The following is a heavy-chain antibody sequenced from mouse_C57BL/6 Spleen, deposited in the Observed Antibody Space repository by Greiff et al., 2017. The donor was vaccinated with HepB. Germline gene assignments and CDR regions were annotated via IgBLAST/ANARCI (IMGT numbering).Heavy chain of an antibody. J-gene: IGHJ3*01. CDR2: IYPGSGST. D-gene: IGHD2-3*01. CDR3: ASTRDGFAWFAY. CDR1: GYTFTSYW. V-gene: IGHV1-55*01. Sequence: VQLQQPGAELVKPGASVKMSCKASGYTFTSYWITWVKQRPGQGLEWIGDIYPGSGSTNYNEKFKSKATLTVDTSSSTAYMQRSSLTSEDSAVYYWASTRDGFAWFAYWGQGTLVTVSA.